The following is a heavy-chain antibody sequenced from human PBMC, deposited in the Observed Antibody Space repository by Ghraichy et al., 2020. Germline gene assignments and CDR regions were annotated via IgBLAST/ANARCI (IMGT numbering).Heavy chain of an antibody. CDR1: GASISSGGYY. D-gene: IGHD1-20*01. CDR2: IYYSGTT. CDR3: ARFSYNWNFFDY. J-gene: IGHJ4*02. Sequence: TLSLTCTVSGASISSGGYYWTWIRQHPGKGLEWIWYIYYSGTTYYNPSLKSRVTISVATSKDQFSLRLTSVTAADTAVYYCARFSYNWNFFDYWGQGTLVTVSS. V-gene: IGHV4-31*03.